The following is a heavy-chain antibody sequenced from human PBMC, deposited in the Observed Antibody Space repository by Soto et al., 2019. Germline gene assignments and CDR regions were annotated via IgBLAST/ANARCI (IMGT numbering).Heavy chain of an antibody. V-gene: IGHV3-11*06. Sequence: KPGGSLRLSCAASGFTFSDHYMSWIRQAPGKGLEWIGYSSNSGSFTRYADSVKGRFSISRDNAKNSLYLQINSLRGDDTAIYYCVRSGGNYNLLDYWGQGTPVTVSS. J-gene: IGHJ4*02. CDR3: VRSGGNYNLLDY. CDR2: SSNSGSFT. D-gene: IGHD1-7*01. CDR1: GFTFSDHY.